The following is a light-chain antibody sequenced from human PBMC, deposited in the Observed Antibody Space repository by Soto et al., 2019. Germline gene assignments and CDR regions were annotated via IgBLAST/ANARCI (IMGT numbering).Light chain of an antibody. Sequence: VLTYSPGCLSLSPGQLATLSYRASERISSQLVWYQQKPGQAPRLLIYDASSRAAGIPDRFSASGSGTDFTLTISGLQPEDFALYYCQVYGILPWTFGQGTKLEI. CDR3: QVYGILPWT. CDR2: DAS. J-gene: IGKJ1*01. V-gene: IGKV3-20*01. CDR1: ERISSQ.